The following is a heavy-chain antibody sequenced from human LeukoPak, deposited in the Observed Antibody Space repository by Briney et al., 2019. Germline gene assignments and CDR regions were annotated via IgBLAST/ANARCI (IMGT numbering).Heavy chain of an antibody. CDR2: ISWNSGST. V-gene: IGHV3-9*01. CDR3: AKDSTRYSSSWAPFDY. Sequence: GGSLRLSCAASGFTFDDYAMHWVRQAPGKGLEWVSGISWNSGSTGYADSVKGRFTISRDNAKNSLYLQMNSLRAEDTALYYCAKDSTRYSSSWAPFDYWGQGTLVTVSS. J-gene: IGHJ4*02. D-gene: IGHD6-13*01. CDR1: GFTFDDYA.